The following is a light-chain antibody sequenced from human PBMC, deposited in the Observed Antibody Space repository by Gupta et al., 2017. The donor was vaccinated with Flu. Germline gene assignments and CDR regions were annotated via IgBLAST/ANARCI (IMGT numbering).Light chain of an antibody. CDR1: QSVSSY. CDR3: QQRSNWPRPT. Sequence: EIVLTQSPATLSLSPGERATLSSRASQSVSSYLAWYQQKTGQAPRLLIYDASNRATGIPARFSGSGSGTDFTLTISSREPEDFAVYYCQQRSNWPRPTFGGGTKVEIK. CDR2: DAS. V-gene: IGKV3-11*01. J-gene: IGKJ4*02.